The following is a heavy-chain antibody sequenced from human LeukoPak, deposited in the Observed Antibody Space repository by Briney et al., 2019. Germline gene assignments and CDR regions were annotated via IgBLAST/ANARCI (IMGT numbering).Heavy chain of an antibody. CDR3: ARVEYSSSSNDY. J-gene: IGHJ4*02. Sequence: SETLSLTCTVSGGSISSYYWNWIRQPPGKGLEWIGYIYYSGNTNYNPSLKSRVTISVDTSKNQFSLKLSSVTAADTAVYYCARVEYSSSSNDYWGQGTLVTVSS. CDR1: GGSISSYY. D-gene: IGHD6-6*01. V-gene: IGHV4-59*01. CDR2: IYYSGNT.